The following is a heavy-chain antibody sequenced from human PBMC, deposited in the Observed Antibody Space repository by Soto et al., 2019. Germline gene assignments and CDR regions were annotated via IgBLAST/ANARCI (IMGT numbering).Heavy chain of an antibody. V-gene: IGHV2-5*02. CDR1: GFSLTARPVG. Sequence: QITLKESAPALMKATQTLTLTCTFSGFSLTARPVGLGCLRQAPGKALEWLAFAYWDDDNRYNPPLKNRLSIIKDTSNSKVVLTMTNTDPAHTATYYCAHRRDYNGNGDGGSFEPWGPGAQVTVSS. CDR2: AYWDDDN. CDR3: AHRRDYNGNGDGGSFEP. J-gene: IGHJ5*02. D-gene: IGHD4-17*01.